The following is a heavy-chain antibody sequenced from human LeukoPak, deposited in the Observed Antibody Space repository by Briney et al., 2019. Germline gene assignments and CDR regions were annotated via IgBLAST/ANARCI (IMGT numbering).Heavy chain of an antibody. J-gene: IGHJ4*02. D-gene: IGHD6-19*01. V-gene: IGHV3-48*03. CDR1: GFTFSSYE. Sequence: PGGSLRLSCAASGFTFSSYEMNWVRQAPGKGLEWVSYISSSGSTIYYADSVKGRFTISRDNAKNSLYLQMNSLRAEDTALYYCARVVSGGAVAGDFDYWGQGTLVTVSS. CDR3: ARVVSGGAVAGDFDY. CDR2: ISSSGSTI.